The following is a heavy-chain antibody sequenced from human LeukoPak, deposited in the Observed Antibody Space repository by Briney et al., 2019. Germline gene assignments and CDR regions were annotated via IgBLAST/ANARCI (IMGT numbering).Heavy chain of an antibody. J-gene: IGHJ4*02. CDR3: ARLGGYYDPPDY. D-gene: IGHD3-22*01. CDR2: IHYTGTT. Sequence: SETLSLTCGVSGGSISSGGYYWSWIRQHPGKGLEWIGTIHYTGTTYYNPSLKSRVTISVDTSKNQFSLNLSSVTAADTTFYYCARLGGYYDPPDYWGQGTLVTVSS. V-gene: IGHV4-39*01. CDR1: GGSISSGGYY.